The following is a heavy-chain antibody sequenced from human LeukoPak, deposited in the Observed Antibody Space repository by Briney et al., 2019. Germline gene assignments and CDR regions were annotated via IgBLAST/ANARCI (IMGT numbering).Heavy chain of an antibody. CDR3: ARGTAMVKTHPFDY. D-gene: IGHD5-18*01. CDR2: IYYSGST. Sequence: SETLSLTCTVSGGSISSYYWSWIRQPPGKGLEWIGYIYYSGSTNCNPSLKSRVTISVDTSKNQFSLKLSSVTAADTAVYYCARGTAMVKTHPFDYWGQGTLVTVSS. J-gene: IGHJ4*02. V-gene: IGHV4-59*01. CDR1: GGSISSYY.